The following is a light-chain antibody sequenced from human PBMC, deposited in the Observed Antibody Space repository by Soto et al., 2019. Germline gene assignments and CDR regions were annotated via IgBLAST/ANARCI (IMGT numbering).Light chain of an antibody. J-gene: IGKJ4*01. CDR1: QNINAW. Sequence: DIQMTQAPSTLSASVGDRVTITCRASQNINAWLAWYQQKPGKAPKLLIYEESTLHSGVPSRFSGRKSGTQFTLTIDSLQPEDFATYYCQQVKTYPRTFGGGTKVDI. CDR2: EES. CDR3: QQVKTYPRT. V-gene: IGKV1-5*01.